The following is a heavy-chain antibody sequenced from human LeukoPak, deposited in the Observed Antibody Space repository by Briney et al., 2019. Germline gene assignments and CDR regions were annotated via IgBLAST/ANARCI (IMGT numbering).Heavy chain of an antibody. CDR2: IYYSGST. V-gene: IGHV4-59*12. D-gene: IGHD2-15*01. Sequence: SETLSLTCTVSGGSISSYYWSWIRQPPGKGLEWIGYIYYSGSTNYNPSLKSRVTISVDTSKNQFSLKLSSVTAADTAVYYCARAPGYCSGGSCDFDYWGQGTLVTVSS. J-gene: IGHJ4*02. CDR1: GGSISSYY. CDR3: ARAPGYCSGGSCDFDY.